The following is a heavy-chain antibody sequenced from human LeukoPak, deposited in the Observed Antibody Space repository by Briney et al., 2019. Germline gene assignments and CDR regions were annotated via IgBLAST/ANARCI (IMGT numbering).Heavy chain of an antibody. D-gene: IGHD3-9*01. CDR3: ARGLRYFDWYSAFDY. CDR1: RGTFSSYA. CDR2: IIPIFGTA. Sequence: SVKVSCKASRGTFSSYAISWVRQAPGQGLEWMGGIIPIFGTANYAQKFQGRVTITADESTSTAYMELSSLRSEDTAVYYCARGLRYFDWYSAFDYWGQGTLVTVSS. V-gene: IGHV1-69*13. J-gene: IGHJ4*02.